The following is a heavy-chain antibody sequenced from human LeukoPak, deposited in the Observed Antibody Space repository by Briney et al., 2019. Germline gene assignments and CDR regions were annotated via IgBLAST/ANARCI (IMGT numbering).Heavy chain of an antibody. D-gene: IGHD3-10*01. V-gene: IGHV3-48*02. CDR3: ARDQSDYYGSGSYSEGSY. J-gene: IGHJ4*02. CDR2: ISSSSGTI. Sequence: GGSLRLSCAASGFTFSTYSMKWVRQAPGKGLEWVSYISSSSGTIYYADSVKGRFTISRDNAKDSLYLQMNGLRDEDTAVYYCARDQSDYYGSGSYSEGSYWGQGTLVTVSS. CDR1: GFTFSTYS.